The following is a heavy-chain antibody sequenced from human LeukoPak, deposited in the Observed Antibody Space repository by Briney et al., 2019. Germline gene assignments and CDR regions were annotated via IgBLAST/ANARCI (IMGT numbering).Heavy chain of an antibody. J-gene: IGHJ3*02. CDR1: GYSISSGYH. Sequence: SETLSLTCTVSGYSISSGYHWGWIRQPPGRGLEWIGSIYHRGSTYYNPSLQSRVTISVDTSKNQFSLKLRSVTAADTAVYYCARAPGPGGAFGIWGQGTMVTVSS. CDR2: IYHRGST. CDR3: ARAPGPGGAFGI. V-gene: IGHV4-38-2*02. D-gene: IGHD3-16*01.